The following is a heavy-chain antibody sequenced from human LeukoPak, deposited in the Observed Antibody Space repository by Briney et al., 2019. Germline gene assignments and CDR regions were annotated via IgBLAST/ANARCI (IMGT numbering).Heavy chain of an antibody. CDR2: IGTSSTTI. CDR1: KFSFQSYG. CDR3: ARFAAGGSYYYYMDV. V-gene: IGHV3-48*01. D-gene: IGHD6-25*01. J-gene: IGHJ6*03. Sequence: GGSLRLSCAASKFSFQSYGMSWVRQPPGKGLEWVSNIGTSSTTIYYADSVKGRFTISRDNAKNSLYLQMNSLRADDTAVYYCARFAAGGSYYYYMDVWGKGTTVTVSS.